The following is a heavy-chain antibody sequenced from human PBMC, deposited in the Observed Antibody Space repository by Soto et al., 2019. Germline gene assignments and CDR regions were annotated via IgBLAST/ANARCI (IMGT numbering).Heavy chain of an antibody. J-gene: IGHJ5*02. CDR2: IHNNGGT. CDR3: AREGAGSYWFDP. V-gene: IGHV4-31*03. CDR1: GGSISSGGYY. Sequence: QVQLQESGPGLVKPSQTLSLTCTISGGSISSGGYYWSWIRQHPGKGLEWIGYIHNNGGTYYNPSLKSRVTMSVDTSKTQFSLNLYSVTAADTAVYYCAREGAGSYWFDPWGQGILVTVSS. D-gene: IGHD3-10*01.